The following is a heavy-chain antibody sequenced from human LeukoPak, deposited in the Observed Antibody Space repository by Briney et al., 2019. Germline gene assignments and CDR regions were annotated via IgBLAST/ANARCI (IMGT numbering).Heavy chain of an antibody. V-gene: IGHV3-33*01. CDR3: ARSPRQQLEYYFDY. CDR1: GFTYSTYG. J-gene: IGHJ4*02. D-gene: IGHD6-13*01. Sequence: GGSLRLSCVASGFTYSTYGMHWVRQAPGKGLEWVAVILSDGSKEFYTDSVKGRFTISRDNSKNTLYLQMNSLRAEDTAVYYCARSPRQQLEYYFDYWGQGTLVTVSS. CDR2: ILSDGSKE.